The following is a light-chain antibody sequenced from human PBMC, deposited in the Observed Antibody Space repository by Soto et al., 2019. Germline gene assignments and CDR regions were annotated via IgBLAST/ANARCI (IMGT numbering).Light chain of an antibody. V-gene: IGKV3-15*01. CDR3: QQYNKWPQT. CDR2: RTS. Sequence: VMTQSPATLSVSPGERATLSCRASQSISSNLAWYQQKPRQAPRLLMFRTSSRATGFPARFSGSGSGTEFNLTISSLQSEDIAVYYCQQYNKWPQTFGQGTKVDIK. J-gene: IGKJ1*01. CDR1: QSISSN.